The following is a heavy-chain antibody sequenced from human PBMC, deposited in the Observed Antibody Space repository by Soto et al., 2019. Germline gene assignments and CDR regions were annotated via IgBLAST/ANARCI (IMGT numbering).Heavy chain of an antibody. CDR1: GYTFISHG. V-gene: IGHV1-18*04. J-gene: IGHJ6*02. D-gene: IGHD2-2*01. CDR3: ARVSSSIVVVPDYGMDV. CDR2: ISVKNGNT. Sequence: ASVKVSCKASGYTFISHGITWVCQAPGQGLEWMGWISVKNGNTKYAQKVQDRVTMTTDTSTSTAYLEVRSLRSDDTAVYYCARVSSSIVVVPDYGMDVWGQGTTVTVSS.